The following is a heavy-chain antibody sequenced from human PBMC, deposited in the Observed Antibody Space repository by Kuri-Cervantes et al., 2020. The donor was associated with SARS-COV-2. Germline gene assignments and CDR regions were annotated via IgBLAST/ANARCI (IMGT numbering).Heavy chain of an antibody. CDR1: GYSFTSYW. Sequence: GGSLRLSCKGSGYSFTSYWIGWVRQMPGKGLEWMGIIYPGDSDTRYSPSFQGQVTISADKSISTAYLQWSSLKASDTAMYYCARKLIINYDILTGSPIDAFDIWGQGTMVTVSS. V-gene: IGHV5-51*03. J-gene: IGHJ3*02. CDR2: IYPGDSDT. CDR3: ARKLIINYDILTGSPIDAFDI. D-gene: IGHD3-9*01.